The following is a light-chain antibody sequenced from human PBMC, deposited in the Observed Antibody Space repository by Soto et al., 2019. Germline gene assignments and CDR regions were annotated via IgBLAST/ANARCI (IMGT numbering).Light chain of an antibody. V-gene: IGKV3-20*01. CDR1: QSVTSGY. CDR2: GAS. CDR3: QQYGTSQEYT. J-gene: IGKJ2*01. Sequence: EIVLTQSPGTLSLSPGERATLSYRVSQSVTSGYLAWYQQKPGQAPRLLIFGASSRVTGTPDRFIGSGSGTDFTLTISRLEPEDFAVYYCQQYGTSQEYTFGQGTKLEIK.